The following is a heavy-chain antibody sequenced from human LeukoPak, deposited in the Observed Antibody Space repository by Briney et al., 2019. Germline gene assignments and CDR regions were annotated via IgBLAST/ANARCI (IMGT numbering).Heavy chain of an antibody. CDR3: ARAHSSSSRGSRAFDI. CDR1: GGTFSSYA. D-gene: IGHD6-6*01. V-gene: IGHV1-69*04. Sequence: GASVKVSCKASGGTFSSYAISWVRQAPGQGLEWMGRIIPILGIANYAQKFQGRVTVTADKSTSTAYMELSSLRSEDTAVYYCARAHSSSSRGSRAFDIWGQGTMVTVSS. CDR2: IIPILGIA. J-gene: IGHJ3*02.